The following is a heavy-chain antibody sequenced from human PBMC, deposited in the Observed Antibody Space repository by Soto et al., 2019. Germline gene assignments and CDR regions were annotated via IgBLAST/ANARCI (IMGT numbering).Heavy chain of an antibody. CDR2: IKQDGSEK. Sequence: EVQLVESGGGLVQPGGSLRLSCAASGFTFSSYWMSWVRQAPGKGLEWVANIKQDGSEKYYVDSVKGRFTISRDNAKNSLYLQMNSLRAEDTAVYYCARDSMIVVVITAFDIWGQGTMVTVSS. CDR3: ARDSMIVVVITAFDI. J-gene: IGHJ3*02. D-gene: IGHD3-22*01. V-gene: IGHV3-7*01. CDR1: GFTFSSYW.